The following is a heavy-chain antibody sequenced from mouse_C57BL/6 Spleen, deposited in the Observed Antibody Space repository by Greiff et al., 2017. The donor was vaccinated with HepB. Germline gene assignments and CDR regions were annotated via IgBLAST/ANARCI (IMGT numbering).Heavy chain of an antibody. J-gene: IGHJ1*03. CDR3: ARERAYYSNYGGYFDV. CDR2: IDPSDSET. D-gene: IGHD2-5*01. Sequence: VQLQQPGAELVRPGSSVKLSCKASGYTFTSYWMHWVKQRPIQGLEWIGNIDPSDSETHYNQKFKDKATLTVDKSSSTAYMQLSSLTSEDSAVYYCARERAYYSNYGGYFDVWGTGTTVTVSS. V-gene: IGHV1-52*01. CDR1: GYTFTSYW.